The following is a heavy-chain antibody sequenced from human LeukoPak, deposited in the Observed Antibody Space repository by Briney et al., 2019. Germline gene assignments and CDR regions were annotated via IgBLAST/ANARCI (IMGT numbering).Heavy chain of an antibody. CDR1: GFTFSSNA. CDR3: ARTRFLEWFNDY. J-gene: IGHJ4*02. Sequence: QPGGSLRLSCAASGFTFSSNAMSWVRQAPGKGLEWVSAISGSGGGTYYADSVKGRFTISRDNSKNTLYMQMNSLRAEDTAVYYCARTRFLEWFNDYWGQGTLVTVPS. CDR2: ISGSGGGT. V-gene: IGHV3-23*01. D-gene: IGHD3-3*01.